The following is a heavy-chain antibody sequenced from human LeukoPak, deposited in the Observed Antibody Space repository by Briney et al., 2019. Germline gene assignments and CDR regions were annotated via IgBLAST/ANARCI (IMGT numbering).Heavy chain of an antibody. CDR3: ARDPVGYCSGGSCYAGFDY. Sequence: GGSLRLSCAASGFTFSSYSLNWVRQAPGKGLDWVSSISSSSSYIYYADSVKGRFTISRDNAKNSLYLQMNSLRAEDTAVYYCARDPVGYCSGGSCYAGFDYWGQGTLVTVSS. CDR1: GFTFSSYS. D-gene: IGHD2-15*01. J-gene: IGHJ4*02. V-gene: IGHV3-21*01. CDR2: ISSSSSYI.